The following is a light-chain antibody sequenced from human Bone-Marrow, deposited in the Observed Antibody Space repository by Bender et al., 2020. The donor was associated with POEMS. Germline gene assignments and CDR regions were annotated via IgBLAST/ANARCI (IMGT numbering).Light chain of an antibody. V-gene: IGLV2-11*01. CDR3: CSYGGTYFV. CDR2: DVN. CDR1: TSDVGAYDY. J-gene: IGLJ1*01. Sequence: QSALTQPRSVAGSPGQSVTISCTGSTSDVGAYDYVSWYQHLPGKVPKVILYDVNKRPSGVPARFSGSKSGNTASLTISGLQAEDEADFYCCSYGGTYFVFGTGTEVTVL.